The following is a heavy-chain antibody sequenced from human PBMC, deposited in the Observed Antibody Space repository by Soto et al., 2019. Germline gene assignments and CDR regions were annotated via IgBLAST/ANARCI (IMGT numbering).Heavy chain of an antibody. CDR2: ISSNGGTT. Sequence: EVQLAESGGGMVQPGGSLRLSCVASGFTFSSYDMHWVRQAPGKGLEYVSSISSNGGTTYYGNSVKGRFTISRDNSKCTLYLQMGSLRAEDMAVYYCVRRGSGNYDYWGQGTLVTVSS. D-gene: IGHD1-7*01. V-gene: IGHV3-64*01. CDR3: VRRGSGNYDY. J-gene: IGHJ4*02. CDR1: GFTFSSYD.